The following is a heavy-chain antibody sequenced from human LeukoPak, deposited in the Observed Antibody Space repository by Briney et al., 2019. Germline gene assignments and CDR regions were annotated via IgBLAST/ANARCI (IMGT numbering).Heavy chain of an antibody. CDR3: ARLGSGYDPLDYYYYGMDV. J-gene: IGHJ6*02. CDR2: IGTYNAKT. Sequence: ASVKVSCKASGYTFTNYGISWVRQAPGQGLEWMGWIGTYNAKTKSAQNLQGRLTLTTDTSTSTAYMELRSLRSDDTAVYYCARLGSGYDPLDYYYYGMDVWGQGTTVTVSS. D-gene: IGHD5-12*01. CDR1: GYTFTNYG. V-gene: IGHV1-18*01.